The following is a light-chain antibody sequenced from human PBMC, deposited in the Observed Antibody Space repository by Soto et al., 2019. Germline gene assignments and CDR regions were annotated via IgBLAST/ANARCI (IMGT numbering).Light chain of an antibody. CDR3: QQYTSYSRA. CDR2: DAS. CDR1: QSISHF. V-gene: IGKV1-5*01. Sequence: DIQMTQSPSTLSASVGDRVTITCQASQSISHFLAWYQQKPGKVPKLLIYDASNLGSGVPSRFSGSGSGTDFTLTISGLQPDDFTTYHCQQYTSYSRAFGQGTKVDLK. J-gene: IGKJ1*01.